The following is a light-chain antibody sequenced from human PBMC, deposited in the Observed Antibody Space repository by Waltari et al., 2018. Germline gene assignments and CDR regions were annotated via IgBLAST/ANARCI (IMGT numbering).Light chain of an antibody. CDR2: DTN. CDR1: PGAVISNYY. Sequence: QTVVTQEPSLTVSPGGKVTLTCASTPGAVISNYYPNWFQQKPGKAPRALIYDTNKKQPLTPARFSGSLLGGKAALTLSGAQPEDEAEYYCLLYRGDAQCVFGGGTKLTVL. CDR3: LLYRGDAQCV. J-gene: IGLJ3*02. V-gene: IGLV7-43*01.